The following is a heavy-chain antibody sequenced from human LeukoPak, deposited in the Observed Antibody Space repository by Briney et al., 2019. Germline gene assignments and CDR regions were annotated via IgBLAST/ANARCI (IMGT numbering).Heavy chain of an antibody. V-gene: IGHV3-7*01. Sequence: GGSLRLSCAASGLTFSTYWMNWVRQAPGKGLEWVANIKKDGSEDFYADSVKGRFNISRDNAKNSLFLQMTNLKAEDTAVYYCAVDRRFKIFDYWGQGTLVTVSS. CDR1: GLTFSTYW. CDR3: AVDRRFKIFDY. D-gene: IGHD5-24*01. CDR2: IKKDGSED. J-gene: IGHJ4*02.